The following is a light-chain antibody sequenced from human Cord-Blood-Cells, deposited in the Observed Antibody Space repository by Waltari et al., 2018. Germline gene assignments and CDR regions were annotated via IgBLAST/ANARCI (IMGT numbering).Light chain of an antibody. J-gene: IGKJ2*03. CDR1: QSISSW. CDR2: KAS. V-gene: IGKV1-5*03. Sequence: DIQMTQSPSTLSASVGDRVTITCRASQSISSWLAWYQQKPGKAPKLLIYKASSLESGVPSRFSGSGCVTEFTLTISSLQPDDFATYYCQQYNSYSMYSFGQGTKLEIK. CDR3: QQYNSYSMYS.